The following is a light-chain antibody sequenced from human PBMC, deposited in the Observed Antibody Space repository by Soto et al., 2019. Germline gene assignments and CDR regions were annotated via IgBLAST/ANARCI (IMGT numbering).Light chain of an antibody. J-gene: IGKJ1*01. CDR2: GAS. CDR3: QQYNNWPET. V-gene: IGKV3-15*01. CDR1: QSVSSN. Sequence: EIGMTQSPATLSVSPGERATLSCRASQSVSSNLAWYQQKPGQAPRLLIYGASTRATGIPGRFSDYGSGTEFTLTISSLQSEDFAVYDCQQYNNWPETCGQGTKVEIK.